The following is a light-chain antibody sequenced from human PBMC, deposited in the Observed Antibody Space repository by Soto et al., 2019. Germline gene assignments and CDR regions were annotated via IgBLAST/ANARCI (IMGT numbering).Light chain of an antibody. CDR2: YDS. Sequence: SYELTQPPSVSVAPGKTARITCGGNNIGSESVSWYQQSPGQAPVLVIYYDSDRPSGIPERFSGSNSGNTATLTISRVEAGDEADYYCQVWDRSSDHAVFGGGTKLTVL. V-gene: IGLV3-21*04. CDR1: NIGSES. J-gene: IGLJ2*01. CDR3: QVWDRSSDHAV.